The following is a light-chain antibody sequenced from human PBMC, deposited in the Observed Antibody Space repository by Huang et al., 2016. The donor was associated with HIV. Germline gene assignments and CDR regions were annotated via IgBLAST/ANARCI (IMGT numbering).Light chain of an antibody. CDR3: QQYYSSPYT. V-gene: IGKV3-20*01. CDR1: QSVSSSY. Sequence: VLTQSPGTLSLSPGERATLSCRASQSVSSSYLAWYQQKPGQAPRLLIYGASSRATGIPDRFSGSGSGTDLTLSISRLEPEDFALYYCQQYYSSPYTFGQGTKLEIK. CDR2: GAS. J-gene: IGKJ2*01.